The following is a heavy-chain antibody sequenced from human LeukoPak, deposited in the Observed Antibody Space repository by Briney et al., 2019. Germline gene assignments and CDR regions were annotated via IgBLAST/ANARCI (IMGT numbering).Heavy chain of an antibody. D-gene: IGHD1-1*01. CDR2: IYSGGST. Sequence: SGGSLRLSCAASGFTVSSNYMSWVRQAPGKGLEWVSVIYSGGSTYYADSMKGRFTISRDISKSTLNLRMDSLRAEDTAVYYCARAEVATAYFDYWGQGTLVTVSS. V-gene: IGHV3-53*01. CDR1: GFTVSSNY. J-gene: IGHJ4*02. CDR3: ARAEVATAYFDY.